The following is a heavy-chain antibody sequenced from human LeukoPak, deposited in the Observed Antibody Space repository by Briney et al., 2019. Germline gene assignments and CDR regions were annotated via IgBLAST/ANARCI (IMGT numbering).Heavy chain of an antibody. V-gene: IGHV3-30*18. J-gene: IGHJ4*02. CDR3: AKDRSLGSSWLGD. Sequence: GRSLRLSCAASGFTFSSYGMHWVRQAPGKGLESVAVISYDGSNKYYADSVKGRFTISRDNSKNTLYLQMNSLRAEDTAVYYCAKDRSLGSSWLGDWGQGTLVTVSS. CDR2: ISYDGSNK. D-gene: IGHD6-13*01. CDR1: GFTFSSYG.